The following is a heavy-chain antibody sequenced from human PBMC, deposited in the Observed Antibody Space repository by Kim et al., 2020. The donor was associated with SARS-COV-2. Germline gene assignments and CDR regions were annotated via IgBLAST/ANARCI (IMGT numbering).Heavy chain of an antibody. CDR1: GGSFSGYY. CDR3: ARGVVDGSWYYFYYYYGMDV. V-gene: IGHV4-34*01. D-gene: IGHD6-13*01. Sequence: SETLSLTCAVYGGSFSGYYWSWIRQPPGKGLEWIGEINHSGSTNYNPSLKSRVTISVDTSKNQFSLKLSSVTAADTAVYYCARGVVDGSWYYFYYYYGMDVWGQGTTVTVSS. J-gene: IGHJ6*02. CDR2: INHSGST.